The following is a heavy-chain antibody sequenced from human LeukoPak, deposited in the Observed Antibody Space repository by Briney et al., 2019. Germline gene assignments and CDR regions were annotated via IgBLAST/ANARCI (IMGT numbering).Heavy chain of an antibody. Sequence: ASVKVSCKASGGTFSSYAISWVRQAPGQRLEWMGWIHVASGNTKYSQNFQGRVTITRDTSASTVYMELSSLRSEDTAVYYCARITSGYDWEAFDIWGQGTMVTVSS. CDR3: ARITSGYDWEAFDI. D-gene: IGHD5-12*01. V-gene: IGHV1-3*01. CDR2: IHVASGNT. J-gene: IGHJ3*02. CDR1: GGTFSSYA.